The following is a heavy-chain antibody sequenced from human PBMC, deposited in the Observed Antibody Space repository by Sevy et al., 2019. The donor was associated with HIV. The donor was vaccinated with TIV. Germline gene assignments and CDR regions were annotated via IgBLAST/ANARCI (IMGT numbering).Heavy chain of an antibody. V-gene: IGHV5-51*01. CDR3: ARGSIVVVPAVEPSPFDY. Sequence: GESLKISCKGSGYSVTSYWIGWVRQMPGKGLEWMGIIYPGDSDTRYRPSFQGQVTISADKSISTAYLQWSSLKASDTAMYYCARGSIVVVPAVEPSPFDYWGQGTLVTVSS. CDR2: IYPGDSDT. D-gene: IGHD2-2*01. J-gene: IGHJ4*02. CDR1: GYSVTSYW.